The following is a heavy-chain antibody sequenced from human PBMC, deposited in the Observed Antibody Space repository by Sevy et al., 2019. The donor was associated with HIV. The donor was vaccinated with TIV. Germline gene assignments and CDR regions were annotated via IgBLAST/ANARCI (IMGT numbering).Heavy chain of an antibody. D-gene: IGHD3-9*01. CDR1: GFIFSNYA. CDR2: LSSHNAGST. Sequence: GGSLRLSCSASGFIFSNYAMHWVRQAPGKGLEYVSGLSSHNAGSTYYADSVNGRFTISRDNSKNTLYLQMTSLRTEETAVYYCVKDRIETILCSKGDWFDPWGQGTLVTVSS. J-gene: IGHJ5*02. V-gene: IGHV3-64D*06. CDR3: VKDRIETILCSKGDWFDP.